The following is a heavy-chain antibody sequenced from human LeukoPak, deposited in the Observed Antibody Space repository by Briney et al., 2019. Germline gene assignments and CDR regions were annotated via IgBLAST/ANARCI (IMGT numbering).Heavy chain of an antibody. CDR2: ISSSSSYI. D-gene: IGHD3-22*01. J-gene: IGHJ4*02. Sequence: PGGSLRLSCAASGFTFSSYSMNWVRQAPGKGLEWVSSISSSSSYIYYADSVKGRFTISRDNAKNSLYLQMNSLRAEDTAVYYCARDFSGPNYYDSSGSNYWGQGTLVTVSS. CDR3: ARDFSGPNYYDSSGSNY. CDR1: GFTFSSYS. V-gene: IGHV3-21*01.